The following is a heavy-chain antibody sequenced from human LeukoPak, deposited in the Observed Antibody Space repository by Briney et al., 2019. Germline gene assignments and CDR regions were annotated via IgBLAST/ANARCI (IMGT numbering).Heavy chain of an antibody. CDR3: AVEGEYCSSTSCLDY. J-gene: IGHJ4*02. CDR1: GYTFTGYY. V-gene: IGHV1-2*02. D-gene: IGHD2-2*01. Sequence: ASVKVSCKASGYTFTGYYMHWVRQAPGQGLEWMGWINPNSGGTNYAQKFQGRVTMTRDTSISTAYMELSRLRSDDTAVYYCAVEGEYCSSTSCLDYWGQGTLVTVSS. CDR2: INPNSGGT.